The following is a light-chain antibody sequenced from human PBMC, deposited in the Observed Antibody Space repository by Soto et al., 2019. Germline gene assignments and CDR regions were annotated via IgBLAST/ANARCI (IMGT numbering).Light chain of an antibody. J-gene: IGLJ1*01. V-gene: IGLV2-14*01. CDR1: SSDVGGYNY. CDR3: SSYTSSSTYG. CDR2: DVS. Sequence: QSALTQPASVSGSPGQSITISCTGTSSDVGGYNYVSWYQQHPGKAPKLMIYDVSNRPSGVFNRFSGSKSGNTASLTFSGLQAEDEADYYCSSYTSSSTYGFGTGTKVTVL.